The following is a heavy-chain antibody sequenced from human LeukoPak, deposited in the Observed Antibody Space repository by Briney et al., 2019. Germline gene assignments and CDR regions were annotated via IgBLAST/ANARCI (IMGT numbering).Heavy chain of an antibody. CDR2: IYYTGST. V-gene: IGHV4-31*03. CDR3: TRDGPRSSGYPDN. Sequence: PSETLSLACTVSGDSISSGGYFWSWIRQHPGKGLEWIGYIYYTGSTYYNPSLKSRVTISVDTSKNQFSLKLSSVTAADTAVYYCTRDGPRSSGYPDNWGQGALVTVSS. CDR1: GDSISSGGYF. J-gene: IGHJ4*02. D-gene: IGHD3-22*01.